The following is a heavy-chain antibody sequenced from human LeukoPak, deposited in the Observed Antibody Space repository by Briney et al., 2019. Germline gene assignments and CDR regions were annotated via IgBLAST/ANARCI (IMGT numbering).Heavy chain of an antibody. V-gene: IGHV1-69*04. CDR2: FIPMVGIA. CDR1: GGSFSRNA. CDR3: ARADSVVVPAAVDY. D-gene: IGHD2-2*01. J-gene: IGHJ4*02. Sequence: SVKVSCKASGGSFSRNATSWVRQAPGQGLEWMGRFIPMVGIATYAQKFQGRVTITEDRSTSTAYMELSSLRSEDTAVYYCARADSVVVPAAVDYWGQGTLVTVSS.